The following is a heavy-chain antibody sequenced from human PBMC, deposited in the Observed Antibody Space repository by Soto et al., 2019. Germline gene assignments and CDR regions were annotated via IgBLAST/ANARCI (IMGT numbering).Heavy chain of an antibody. CDR1: GYTFTSYG. J-gene: IGHJ4*02. V-gene: IGHV1-18*01. Sequence: SCKASGYTFTSYGISWVRQAPGQGLEWMGWISAYNGNTNYAQKLQGRVTMTTDTSTSTAYMELRSLRSDDTAVYYCARDLGVEDGESSYFDYWGQGTLVTVSS. CDR2: ISAYNGNT. CDR3: ARDLGVEDGESSYFDY. D-gene: IGHD2-15*01.